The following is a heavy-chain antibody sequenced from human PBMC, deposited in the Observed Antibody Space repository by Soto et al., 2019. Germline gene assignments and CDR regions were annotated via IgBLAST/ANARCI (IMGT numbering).Heavy chain of an antibody. J-gene: IGHJ4*02. CDR1: GGSITSSYY. V-gene: IGHV4-39*01. Sequence: QLQLQESGPGLVKPSETLSLTCTVSGGSITSSYYWGWIRQPPGKGLEWIGSIYYSGSTYYNPSLKGRVALPSDTSKNELSLKLRSVTAADTAVYYCATIPATTILTDYWGQGTLVTVSS. CDR3: ATIPATTILTDY. D-gene: IGHD2-2*02. CDR2: IYYSGST.